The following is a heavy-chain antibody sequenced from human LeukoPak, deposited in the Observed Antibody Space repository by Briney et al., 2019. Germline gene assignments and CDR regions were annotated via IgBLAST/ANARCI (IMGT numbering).Heavy chain of an antibody. CDR3: ARGGSGWYGIWFDP. CDR1: GGSLRSSGHW. J-gene: IGHJ5*02. Sequence: PSETLSLTCTVSGGSLRSSGHWWVWIRQPPGKGLEWIGSIHYSGKVYYNPSLKSRVTISVDTSKNQFSLKLSSVTAADTAVYYCARGGSGWYGIWFDPWGQGTLVTVSS. D-gene: IGHD6-19*01. CDR2: IHYSGKV. V-gene: IGHV4-39*07.